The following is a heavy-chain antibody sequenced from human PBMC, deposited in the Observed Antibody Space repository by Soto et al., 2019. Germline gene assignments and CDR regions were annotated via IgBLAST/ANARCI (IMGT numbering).Heavy chain of an antibody. J-gene: IGHJ1*01. Sequence: EVQLVESGGGLVQPGRSLRLSCAASGFNFRAYAMHWVRQVPGKGLEWVSGISWNSVKVGYADSVKGRFTISRDNAKNSLHLQMNSLRTEDTALYYCAKDSDGYNSDFQNWGQGSLVTVSS. V-gene: IGHV3-9*01. CDR2: ISWNSVKV. CDR3: AKDSDGYNSDFQN. CDR1: GFNFRAYA. D-gene: IGHD5-12*01.